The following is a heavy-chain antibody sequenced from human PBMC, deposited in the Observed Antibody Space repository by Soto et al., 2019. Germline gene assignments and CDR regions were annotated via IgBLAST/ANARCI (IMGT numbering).Heavy chain of an antibody. Sequence: QVQLVQSGAEVKKPGASVKVSCKASGYTFTSYGISWVRQAPGQGLEWLGWISAYNGNTNYAQKLQGKVTMTTDTAPSTGSMALRSLGSDDTAVYCCARDRPYSWSWLSPTSYYYGMGDWGRGNTVTVSS. CDR3: ARDRPYSWSWLSPTSYYYGMGD. V-gene: IGHV1-18*01. D-gene: IGHD6-13*01. CDR2: ISAYNGNT. J-gene: IGHJ6*02. CDR1: GYTFTSYG.